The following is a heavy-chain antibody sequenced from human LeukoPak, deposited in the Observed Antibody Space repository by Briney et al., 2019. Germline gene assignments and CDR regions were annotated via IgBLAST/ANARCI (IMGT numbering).Heavy chain of an antibody. CDR1: GGSISSSSYY. J-gene: IGHJ4*02. D-gene: IGHD5-12*01. V-gene: IGHV4-61*01. CDR2: IYYSGST. Sequence: PSETPSLTCTVSGGSISSSSYYWGWIRQPPGKGLEWIGYIYYSGSTNYNPSLKSRVTISLDTSKNQFSLKVSSVTAADTAVYYCARDEGYSGYDFWGQGTLVTVSS. CDR3: ARDEGYSGYDF.